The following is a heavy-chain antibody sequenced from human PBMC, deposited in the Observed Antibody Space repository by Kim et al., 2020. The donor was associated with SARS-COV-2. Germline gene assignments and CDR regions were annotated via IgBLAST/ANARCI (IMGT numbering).Heavy chain of an antibody. J-gene: IGHJ4*01. CDR1: GGSISSDGYY. V-gene: IGHV4-31*03. CDR3: ARGRTTMMVVAMYFDY. Sequence: SETLSLTCTVSGGSISSDGYYWSWNPQHPGLDLEWIGYIYYSGSTYYTLTVQSSVTISVDKYKNQLSLKLSTVTAADMDECSRARGRTTMMVVAMYFDY. CDR2: IYYSGST. D-gene: IGHD3-22*01.